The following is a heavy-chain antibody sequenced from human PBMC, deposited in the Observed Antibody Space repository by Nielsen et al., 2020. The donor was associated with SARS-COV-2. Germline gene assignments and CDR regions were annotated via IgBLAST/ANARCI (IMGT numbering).Heavy chain of an antibody. D-gene: IGHD1-26*01. J-gene: IGHJ4*02. V-gene: IGHV3-30*19. CDR1: GFTFSRNG. Sequence: GESLKISCAASGFTFSRNGMHWVRQAPGKGLGWVAVISYDGSNKYYADSVKGRFTISRDNSKNTLYLQMNSLRAEDTAVYYCARDFGVGATPDYWGQGTLVTVSS. CDR3: ARDFGVGATPDY. CDR2: ISYDGSNK.